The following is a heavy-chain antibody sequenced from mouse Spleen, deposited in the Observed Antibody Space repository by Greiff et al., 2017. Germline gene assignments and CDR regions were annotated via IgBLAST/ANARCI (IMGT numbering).Heavy chain of an antibody. D-gene: IGHD1-2*01. V-gene: IGHV14-4*01. J-gene: IGHJ2*01. CDR3: SYYGYGGYYFDY. Sequence: EVKLMESGAELVRPGASVKLSCTASGFNIKDDYMHWVKQRPEQGLEWIGWIDPENGDTEYASKFQGKATITADTSSNTAYLQLSSLTSEDTAVYYCSYYGYGGYYFDYWGQGTTLTVSS. CDR1: GFNIKDDY. CDR2: IDPENGDT.